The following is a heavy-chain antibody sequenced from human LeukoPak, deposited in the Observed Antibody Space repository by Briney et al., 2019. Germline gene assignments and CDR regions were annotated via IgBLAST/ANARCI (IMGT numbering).Heavy chain of an antibody. D-gene: IGHD3-9*01. CDR3: ARGGDILTGYPSTPFDY. V-gene: IGHV4-30-2*01. Sequence: PSETLSLTCTVSGGSISSGGYYWSWIRQPPGKGLEWIGYIYHSGSTYYNPSLKSRVTISVDRSKNQFSLKLSSVTAADTAVYYCARGGDILTGYPSTPFDYWGQGTLVTVSS. CDR2: IYHSGST. J-gene: IGHJ4*02. CDR1: GGSISSGGYY.